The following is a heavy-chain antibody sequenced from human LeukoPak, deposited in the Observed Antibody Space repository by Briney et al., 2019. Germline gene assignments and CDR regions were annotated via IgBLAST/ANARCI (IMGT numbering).Heavy chain of an antibody. CDR3: ARGDLWLGH. CDR1: GLIFSNYG. Sequence: GGSLRPSCAASGLIFSNYGMHWVRQAPGKGLEWVANIKSDGSEEYYGDSVKGRFTISRDNAKNSLYLQMNSLRVEDTAVYYCARGDLWLGHWGQGSLVTVSS. J-gene: IGHJ4*02. V-gene: IGHV3-7*01. CDR2: IKSDGSEE. D-gene: IGHD3-10*01.